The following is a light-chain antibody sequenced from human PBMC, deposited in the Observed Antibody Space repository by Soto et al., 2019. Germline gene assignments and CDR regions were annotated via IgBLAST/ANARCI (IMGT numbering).Light chain of an antibody. CDR3: QQYGGSVPIT. Sequence: EIVLTQSPGTLSLSPGERATLSCRASQSVSSAYLAWYQQKPGQAPRLLISGASRRATGIPDRFSGSGSGTDFSLTISGLEPEDFAVYYCQQYGGSVPITFGQGTRLDIK. V-gene: IGKV3-20*01. J-gene: IGKJ5*01. CDR2: GAS. CDR1: QSVSSAY.